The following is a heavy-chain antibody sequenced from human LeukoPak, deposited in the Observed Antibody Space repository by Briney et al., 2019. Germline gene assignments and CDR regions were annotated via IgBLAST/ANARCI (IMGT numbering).Heavy chain of an antibody. Sequence: ASVKVSCKASGYTFTGYYMHWVRQAPGQGLEWMGWINPISGGTNYAQKFQGRVTMTRDTSISTAYMELSRLRSDDTAVYYCARDLVDTAMDDYWGQGTLVTVSS. J-gene: IGHJ4*02. CDR1: GYTFTGYY. V-gene: IGHV1-2*02. CDR2: INPISGGT. CDR3: ARDLVDTAMDDY. D-gene: IGHD5-18*01.